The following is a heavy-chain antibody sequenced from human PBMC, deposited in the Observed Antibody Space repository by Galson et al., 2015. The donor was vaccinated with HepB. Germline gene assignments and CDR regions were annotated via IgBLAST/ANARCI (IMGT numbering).Heavy chain of an antibody. CDR1: GDSVSSKRAA. J-gene: IGHJ4*02. CDR2: TYYRSKWYN. D-gene: IGHD2-21*02. V-gene: IGHV6-1*01. CDR3: TRAPCAGDCYSAY. Sequence: CAISGDSVSSKRAAWNWIRQSPSRGLEWLGRTYYRSKWYNDYAVSVKSRIIINPDTSKNQFSLQLNSVTPEDTAVYYCTRAPCAGDCYSAYWGQGSLVTVSS.